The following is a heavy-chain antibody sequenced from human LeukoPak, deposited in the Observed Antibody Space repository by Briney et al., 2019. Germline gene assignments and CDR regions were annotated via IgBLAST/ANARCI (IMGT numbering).Heavy chain of an antibody. J-gene: IGHJ3*02. V-gene: IGHV3-23*01. D-gene: IGHD6-13*01. CDR1: DFTFRTYP. CDR2: ISVTGAT. Sequence: GGSLRLSCAASDFTFRTYPMSWLRQAPGKGLEWVSAISVTGATYYAGSVKGRFTISRDNSKNTLYLQMNSLRADDTAVYYCAKDSRWPNDAFDIWGQGTLGTVSS. CDR3: AKDSRWPNDAFDI.